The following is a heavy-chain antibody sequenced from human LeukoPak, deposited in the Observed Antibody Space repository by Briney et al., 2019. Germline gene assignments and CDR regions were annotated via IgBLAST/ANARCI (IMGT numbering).Heavy chain of an antibody. CDR1: GFTFSTYS. CDR2: ISGSSSSSDGGAM. Sequence: GGALRLSFTASGFTFSTYSMNWVRQAPGRGLEWVSYISGSSSSSDGGAMQYADSVKGRFTISRDNDKNSLYLQMNSLRDEDTAVYYCARGTGSDSSYIDYWGQGTLVSVSS. CDR3: ARGTGSDSSYIDY. D-gene: IGHD6-6*01. V-gene: IGHV3-48*02. J-gene: IGHJ4*02.